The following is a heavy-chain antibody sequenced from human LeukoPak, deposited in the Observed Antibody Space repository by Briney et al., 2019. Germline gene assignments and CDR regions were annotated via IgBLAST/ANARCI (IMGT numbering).Heavy chain of an antibody. V-gene: IGHV4-39*02. J-gene: IGHJ5*02. CDR3: ARRPRIGAAEWFDP. Sequence: SETLSLTCSVSSGSVRSNYYSWAWIRQAPGKGLEWVGGLDDSGNTYYNPSLKSRLTMSVDTSKNHFSLNLKSVAAADTSVYCARRPRIGAAEWFDPWGQGIMVTVSS. CDR2: LDDSGNT. D-gene: IGHD2-15*01. CDR1: SGSVRSNYYS.